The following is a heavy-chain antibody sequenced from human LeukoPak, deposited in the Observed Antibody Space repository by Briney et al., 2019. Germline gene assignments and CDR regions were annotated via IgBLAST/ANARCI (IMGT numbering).Heavy chain of an antibody. D-gene: IGHD3-9*01. CDR2: ISGSGNNR. Sequence: GGSLRLSCAASGFTFSSYAMSWVRQAPGKGLEWVSSISGSGNNRNYADSVKGCFTISRDNGKNSLSLQMNSLRAEDTAFYYCAKDYDVLTGAIDFWGHGTLVTVSS. CDR3: AKDYDVLTGAIDF. V-gene: IGHV3-23*01. J-gene: IGHJ4*01. CDR1: GFTFSSYA.